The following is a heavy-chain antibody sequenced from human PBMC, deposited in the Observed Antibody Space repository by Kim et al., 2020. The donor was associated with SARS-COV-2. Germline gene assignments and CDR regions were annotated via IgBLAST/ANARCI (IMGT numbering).Heavy chain of an antibody. Sequence: SETLSLTCAVYGGSFSGYYWSWIRQPPGKGLEWIGEINHSGSTNYNPPLKSRVTISVDTSKNQFSLKLSSVTAADTAVYYCAREVRITIFGVVNYYYYY. V-gene: IGHV4-34*01. CDR2: INHSGST. D-gene: IGHD3-3*01. J-gene: IGHJ6*03. CDR3: AREVRITIFGVVNYYYYY. CDR1: GGSFSGYY.